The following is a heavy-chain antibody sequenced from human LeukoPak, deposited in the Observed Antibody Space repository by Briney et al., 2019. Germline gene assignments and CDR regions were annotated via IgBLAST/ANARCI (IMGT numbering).Heavy chain of an antibody. CDR2: ISGSGDSP. J-gene: IGHJ6*03. V-gene: IGHV3-23*01. D-gene: IGHD6-6*01. CDR3: ARDVAPRPYYYMDV. CDR1: GFSFSSYA. Sequence: GGSLRLSCAASGFSFSSYAMSWVRQAPGKGLEWVSAISGSGDSPYYADSVKGRFTISRDNSKNTLFLQMTSLRAEDTAVYYCARDVAPRPYYYMDVWGRGTTVTVSS.